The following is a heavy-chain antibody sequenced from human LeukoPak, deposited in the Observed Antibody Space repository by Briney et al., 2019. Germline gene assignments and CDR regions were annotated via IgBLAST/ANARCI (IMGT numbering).Heavy chain of an antibody. J-gene: IGHJ6*02. D-gene: IGHD3-10*01. Sequence: SCKASGGTFSSYAISWVRQAPGEGLEWVSAISGSGGSTYYADSVKGRFTISRDNSKNTLYLQMNSLRAEDTAVYYCAKDSRRGVYYYYGMDVWGQGTTVTVSS. CDR3: AKDSRRGVYYYYGMDV. CDR1: GGTFSSYA. CDR2: ISGSGGST. V-gene: IGHV3-23*01.